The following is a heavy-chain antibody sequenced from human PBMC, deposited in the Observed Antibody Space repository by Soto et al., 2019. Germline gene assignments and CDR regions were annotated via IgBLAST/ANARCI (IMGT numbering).Heavy chain of an antibody. CDR3: ARGGENPYLDY. CDR2: ISVHRGNT. J-gene: IGHJ4*02. D-gene: IGHD3-16*01. Sequence: QVQLVQSGAEVKKPGASVKVSCKASGYTFSNYGISWVRQAPGQGLEWMGWISVHRGNTHYTQRLQGRVTMTSDTSTTTAHMELRSLRSDDTAVYYCARGGENPYLDYWGQGTLVTVSS. CDR1: GYTFSNYG. V-gene: IGHV1-18*04.